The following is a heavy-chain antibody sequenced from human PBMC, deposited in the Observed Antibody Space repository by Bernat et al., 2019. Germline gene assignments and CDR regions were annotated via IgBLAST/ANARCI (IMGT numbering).Heavy chain of an antibody. J-gene: IGHJ4*02. CDR2: IYYSGST. V-gene: IGHV4-39*01. CDR3: ARVSSGSIAALPDY. D-gene: IGHD6-6*01. Sequence: QLQLQESGPGLVKPSETLSLTCTVSGGSISSISYYWGWIRQPPGKGLEWIGSIYYSGSTYYNPSLKSRVTISVDTSKNQFSLKLSSVTAADAAVYYCARVSSGSIAALPDYWGQGTLVTVSS. CDR1: GGSISSISYY.